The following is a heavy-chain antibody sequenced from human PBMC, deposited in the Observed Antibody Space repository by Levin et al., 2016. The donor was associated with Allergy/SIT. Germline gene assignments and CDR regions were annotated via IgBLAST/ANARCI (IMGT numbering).Heavy chain of an antibody. V-gene: IGHV4-39*01. Sequence: SETLSLTCTVSGGSISSSSYYWGWIRQPPGKGLEWIGSIYYSGSTYYNPSLKSRVTISVDTSKNQFSLKLSSVTAADTAVYYCARRFDRGWGYYMDVWGKGTTVTVSS. J-gene: IGHJ6*03. D-gene: IGHD3-10*01. CDR3: ARRFDRGWGYYMDV. CDR1: GGSISSSSYY. CDR2: IYYSGST.